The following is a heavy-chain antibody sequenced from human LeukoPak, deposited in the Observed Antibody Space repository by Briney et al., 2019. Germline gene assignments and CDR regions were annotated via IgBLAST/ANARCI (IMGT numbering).Heavy chain of an antibody. D-gene: IGHD6-13*01. CDR1: GGTFSSYA. CDR2: IIPIFGTA. CDR3: AIDQRTRYSCSWEIRFDS. V-gene: IGHV1-69*05. J-gene: IGHJ5*01. Sequence: SVKVSCKASGGTFSSYAISWVRQPPGQGLEWMGRIIPIFGTANYAQKFQGRVTITTDESTSTAYMQLSSLRSDDTAVYYCAIDQRTRYSCSWEIRFDSWGQGTLVTLSS.